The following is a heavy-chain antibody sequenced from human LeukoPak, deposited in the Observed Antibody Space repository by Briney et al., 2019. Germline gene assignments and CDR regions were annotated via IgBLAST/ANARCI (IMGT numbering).Heavy chain of an antibody. Sequence: GGSLRLSCAASGFTFSSYSMNWVCQAPGKGLEWVSSISSSSSYIYYADSVKGRFTISRDNAKDSLYLQMNSLRAEDTAVYYCAREQEVDDSSGYYAYYYYYGMDVWGQGTTVTVSS. D-gene: IGHD3-22*01. CDR1: GFTFSSYS. CDR2: ISSSSSYI. J-gene: IGHJ6*02. CDR3: AREQEVDDSSGYYAYYYYYGMDV. V-gene: IGHV3-21*01.